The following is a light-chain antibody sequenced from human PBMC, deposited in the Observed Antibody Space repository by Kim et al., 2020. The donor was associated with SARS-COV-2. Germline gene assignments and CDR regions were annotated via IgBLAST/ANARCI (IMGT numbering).Light chain of an antibody. Sequence: GQKVTISFSGSGSNSGNNFVSWYQLLPRTAPRFLIYDNDKRPSGIPDRFSGSKSGTSATLDITGLQTGDEADYYCGTWDSSLRAVVFGGGTQLTVL. CDR3: GTWDSSLRAVV. V-gene: IGLV1-51*01. J-gene: IGLJ2*01. CDR2: DND. CDR1: GSNSGNNF.